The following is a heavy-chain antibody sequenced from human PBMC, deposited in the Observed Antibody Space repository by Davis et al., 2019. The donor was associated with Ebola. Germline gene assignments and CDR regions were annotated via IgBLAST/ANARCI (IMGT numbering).Heavy chain of an antibody. CDR1: GFTFSNAW. Sequence: GESLKISCAASGFTFSNAWMSWVRQAPGKGLEWVSSISSSSSYIYYADSVKGRFTISRDNAKNSLYLQMNSLRAEDTAVYYCARDLKAAAGSFDYWGQGTLVTVSS. J-gene: IGHJ4*02. CDR3: ARDLKAAAGSFDY. D-gene: IGHD6-13*01. CDR2: ISSSSSYI. V-gene: IGHV3-21*01.